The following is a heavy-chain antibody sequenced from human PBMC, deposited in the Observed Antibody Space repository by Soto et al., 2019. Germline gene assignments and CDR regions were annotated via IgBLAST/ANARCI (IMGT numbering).Heavy chain of an antibody. V-gene: IGHV3-53*01. CDR1: GFTVSSNY. D-gene: IGHD2-15*01. Sequence: GSLRLSCAASGFTVSSNYMSWVRQAPGKGLEWVSVIYSGGSTYYADSVKGRFTISRDNSKNTLYLQMNSLRAEDTAVYYCARDRYCSGGSCYYGMDVWGQGTTVTVS. CDR3: ARDRYCSGGSCYYGMDV. J-gene: IGHJ6*02. CDR2: IYSGGST.